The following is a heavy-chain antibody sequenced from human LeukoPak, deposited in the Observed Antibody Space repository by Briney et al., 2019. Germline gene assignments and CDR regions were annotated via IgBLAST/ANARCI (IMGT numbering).Heavy chain of an antibody. CDR3: ARDLGFTISDNWFDP. Sequence: PSETLSLTCAVSGYSISSGYFWVWIRQPPGKGLEWIGSIYHTGATYYNPSLRSPVTISVDTSKNEFSLELNSVTAADTAVYYCARDLGFTISDNWFDPWGQGTLVTVSS. V-gene: IGHV4-38-2*02. CDR2: IYHTGAT. D-gene: IGHD3-9*01. CDR1: GYSISSGYF. J-gene: IGHJ5*02.